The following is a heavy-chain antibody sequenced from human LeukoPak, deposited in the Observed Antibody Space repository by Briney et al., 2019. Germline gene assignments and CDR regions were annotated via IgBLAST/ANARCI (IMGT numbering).Heavy chain of an antibody. J-gene: IGHJ5*02. V-gene: IGHV4-59*01. Sequence: SETLSLTCTVSGGSISSYYWSWIRQSPGKGLEWIGYIYYSGSTNYNPSLKSRVTISVDTSKNQFSLKLSSVTAADTAVYYCARERIAARRNWFDPWGQGTLVTVSS. CDR1: GGSISSYY. CDR3: ARERIAARRNWFDP. CDR2: IYYSGST. D-gene: IGHD6-6*01.